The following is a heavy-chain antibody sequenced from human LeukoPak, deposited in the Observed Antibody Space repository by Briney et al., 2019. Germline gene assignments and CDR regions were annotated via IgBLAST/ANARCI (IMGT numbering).Heavy chain of an antibody. Sequence: ASVKVSCKASGYTFTDYYMHWVRQAPGQGLVWMGIINPSGGSTSYAQKFQGRVTMTRDTSTSTVYMELSSLRSEDTAVYYCARTGELFLPDYWGQGTLVTVSS. J-gene: IGHJ4*02. CDR3: ARTGELFLPDY. V-gene: IGHV1-46*01. CDR1: GYTFTDYY. D-gene: IGHD3-10*01. CDR2: INPSGGST.